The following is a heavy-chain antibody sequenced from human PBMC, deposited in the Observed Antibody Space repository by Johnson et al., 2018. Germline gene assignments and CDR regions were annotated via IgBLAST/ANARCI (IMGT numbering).Heavy chain of an antibody. J-gene: IGHJ2*01. CDR3: AKSLIAALATYWYFEL. Sequence: VQLVESGGGVVQXGRSLRLXCAASGFTFRNYGMHWVRQAPGKGLEWVAVISYDGSNKYYADSVKGRLSISRDNSKNTVYLQMHSLRAEDTALHYCAKSLIAALATYWYFELWGRGTLVTVS. CDR2: ISYDGSNK. CDR1: GFTFRNYG. D-gene: IGHD6-6*01. V-gene: IGHV3-30*18.